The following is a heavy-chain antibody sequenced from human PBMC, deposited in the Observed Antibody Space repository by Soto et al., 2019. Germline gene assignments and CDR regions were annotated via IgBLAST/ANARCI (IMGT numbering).Heavy chain of an antibody. Sequence: GGSLRLSCAASGFTFSSYVMRGVRQAPGKGLEWVAVISYDGSNKYYADSVKGRFTISRDNSKNTLYLQMNSLRAEDTAVYYCAKDQVGAREGYYYYYGMDVWGQGTTVTVSS. J-gene: IGHJ6*02. V-gene: IGHV3-30*18. CDR3: AKDQVGAREGYYYYYGMDV. CDR1: GFTFSSYV. D-gene: IGHD1-26*01. CDR2: ISYDGSNK.